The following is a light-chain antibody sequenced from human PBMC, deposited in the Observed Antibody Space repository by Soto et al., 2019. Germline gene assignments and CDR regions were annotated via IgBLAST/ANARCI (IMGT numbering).Light chain of an antibody. V-gene: IGKV3-15*01. CDR2: GAS. CDR1: QSVRSN. J-gene: IGKJ2*01. CDR3: QQYNNWPYT. Sequence: EIVMTQSPATLSVSPGEGATLSCRASQSVRSNLAWYRQKPGQAPSLLIYGASTRASGIPAKFSASGSGTDFALTISSLQSEDFAFYYCQQYNNWPYTFGQGTRLEIK.